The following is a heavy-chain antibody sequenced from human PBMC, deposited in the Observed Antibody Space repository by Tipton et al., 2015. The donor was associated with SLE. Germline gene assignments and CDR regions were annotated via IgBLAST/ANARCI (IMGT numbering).Heavy chain of an antibody. Sequence: TLSLTCAVYGGSISSGSYYWSWIRQTPGKGLEWIGYIYYSGSTNYNPSLKRRVTISVDTSKNQFSLKLSSVTAADTAVYYCARGWGSFQIDYWGHGTLVTVSS. J-gene: IGHJ4*01. CDR2: IYYSGST. CDR3: ARGWGSFQIDY. D-gene: IGHD7-27*01. CDR1: GGSISSGSYY. V-gene: IGHV4-61*01.